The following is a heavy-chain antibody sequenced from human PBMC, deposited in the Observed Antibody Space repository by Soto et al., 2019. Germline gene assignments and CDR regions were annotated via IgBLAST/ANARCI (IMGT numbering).Heavy chain of an antibody. V-gene: IGHV4-59*02. CDR1: DGSVTGYC. CDR2: IDYNGRA. CDR3: ARGAGYSKVGY. Sequence: QVQLQESGPGLVKPSETLPLTCSVSDGSVTGYCWSWIRQPPGKGLEWIGCIDYNGRAHYNPSLTSRVTMSLDTSNNHFSLKLSSVTTTDTAVYYWARGAGYSKVGYWGQGTLVTVSS. D-gene: IGHD4-4*01. J-gene: IGHJ4*02.